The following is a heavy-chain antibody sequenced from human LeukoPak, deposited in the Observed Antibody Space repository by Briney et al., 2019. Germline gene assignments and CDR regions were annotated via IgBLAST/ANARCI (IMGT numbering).Heavy chain of an antibody. D-gene: IGHD4-11*01. Sequence: ASVKVSCKASGYTFTGYYMHWVRQAPGQGLEWMGWINPNSGGTNYAQKFRGRVTMTRDTSISTAYMELSRLRSDDTAVYYCARDFRRNSNYGWYFDYWGQGTLVTVSS. CDR2: INPNSGGT. CDR3: ARDFRRNSNYGWYFDY. CDR1: GYTFTGYY. V-gene: IGHV1-2*02. J-gene: IGHJ4*02.